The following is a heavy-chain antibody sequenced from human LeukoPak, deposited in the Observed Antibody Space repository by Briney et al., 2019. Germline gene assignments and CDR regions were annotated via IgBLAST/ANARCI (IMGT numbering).Heavy chain of an antibody. V-gene: IGHV4-39*07. Sequence: PSGTLSLTCTISGGSTSRSSNYWNWIRQPPGKGLEWIGSIHFSGTTYYDPSLTSRVTVSVDTSKNQFSLKLSSVTAADTAIYYCASSLLETLEYFDFWGQGTLVTVSS. CDR3: ASSLLETLEYFDF. CDR1: GGSTSRSSNY. CDR2: IHFSGTT. J-gene: IGHJ4*02.